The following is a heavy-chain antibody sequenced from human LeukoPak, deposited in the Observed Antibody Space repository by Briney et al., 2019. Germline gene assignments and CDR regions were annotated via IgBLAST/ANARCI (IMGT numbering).Heavy chain of an antibody. CDR1: GFTFSSYG. CDR3: AKSRPYLIWFGEHAIGEAFDI. V-gene: IGHV3-30*18. CDR2: ISYDGSNK. J-gene: IGHJ3*02. Sequence: GRSLRLSCAASGFTFSSYGMHWVRQAPGKGLEWVAVISYDGSNKYYADSVKGRFTISRDNSKNTLYLQMNSLRAEDTAVYYCAKSRPYLIWFGEHAIGEAFDIWGQGTMVTVSS. D-gene: IGHD3-10*01.